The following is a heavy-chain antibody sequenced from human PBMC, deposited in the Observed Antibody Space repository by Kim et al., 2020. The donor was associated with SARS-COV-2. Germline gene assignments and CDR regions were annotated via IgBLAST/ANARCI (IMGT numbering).Heavy chain of an antibody. J-gene: IGHJ6*02. CDR2: GGSN. Sequence: GGSNHYADPVEGRFTISRDHSKNTLYLQMNSRRAEDTAVYYCAKLYGMDVWGQGTTVTVPS. V-gene: IGHV3-23*01. CDR3: AKLYGMDV.